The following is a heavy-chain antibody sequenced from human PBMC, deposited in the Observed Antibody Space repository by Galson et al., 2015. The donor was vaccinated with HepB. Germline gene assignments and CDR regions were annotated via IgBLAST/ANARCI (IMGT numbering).Heavy chain of an antibody. D-gene: IGHD3-22*01. J-gene: IGHJ4*02. CDR1: GFTFSSYW. CDR3: ARDGRFTVVPSY. V-gene: IGHV3-7*01. CDR2: IKQDGSER. Sequence: SLRLSCAASGFTFSSYWMSWVRQAPGKGLEWVATIKQDGSERYYVDSVKGQFTISRDNAKNSLFLQMNSLRAEDTAAYFCARDGRFTVVPSYWGQGTLVTVSS.